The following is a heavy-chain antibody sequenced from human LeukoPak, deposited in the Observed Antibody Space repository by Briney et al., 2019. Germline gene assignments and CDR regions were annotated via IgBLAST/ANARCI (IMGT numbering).Heavy chain of an antibody. CDR2: ISSSSSYI. Sequence: GGSLRLSCAASGLTLSNYWMHWVRQAPGKGLEWVSSISSSSSYIYYADSVKGRFTISRDNAKNSLYLQMNSLRAEDTAVYYCARDHTRGAFDIWGQGTMVTVSS. V-gene: IGHV3-21*01. D-gene: IGHD3-10*01. CDR1: GLTLSNYW. J-gene: IGHJ3*02. CDR3: ARDHTRGAFDI.